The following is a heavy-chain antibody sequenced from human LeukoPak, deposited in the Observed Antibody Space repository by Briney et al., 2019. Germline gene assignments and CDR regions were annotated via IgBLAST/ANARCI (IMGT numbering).Heavy chain of an antibody. V-gene: IGHV3-23*01. CDR1: GFTFSSYA. J-gene: IGHJ4*02. CDR2: ISGSGGST. D-gene: IGHD4-23*01. CDR3: ARDQGYGGNSGDY. Sequence: HSGGSLRLSCAASGFTFSSYAMSWVRQAPGKGLEWVSAISGSGGSTYYADSVKGRFTISRDNAKNSLYLQMNSLRAEDTAVYYCARDQGYGGNSGDYWGQGTLVTVSS.